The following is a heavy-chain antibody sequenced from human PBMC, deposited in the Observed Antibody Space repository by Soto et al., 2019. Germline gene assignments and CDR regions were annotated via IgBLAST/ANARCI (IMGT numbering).Heavy chain of an antibody. CDR3: ARDRGAARRDDAFDI. V-gene: IGHV1-2*04. J-gene: IGHJ3*02. Sequence: GASVKVSCKASGYTFTGYYMHWVRQAPGQGLEWMGWINPNSGGTNYAQKFQGWVTMTRDTSISTAYMELSRLRSDDTAVYYCARDRGAARRDDAFDIWGQGTMVTVSS. CDR1: GYTFTGYY. CDR2: INPNSGGT. D-gene: IGHD6-6*01.